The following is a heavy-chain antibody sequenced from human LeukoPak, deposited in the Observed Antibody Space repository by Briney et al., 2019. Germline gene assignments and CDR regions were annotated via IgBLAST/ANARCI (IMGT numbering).Heavy chain of an antibody. Sequence: AASVKVSCKASGGTFSSYAISWVRQAPGQGLEWMGGIIPIFGTANYAQKFQGRVTITADKSTSTAYMELSSLRSEDTAVYYCARGRKDERPYYYDVWGKGTTVTMSS. CDR2: IIPIFGTA. V-gene: IGHV1-69*06. CDR1: GGTFSSYA. CDR3: ARGRKDERPYYYDV. D-gene: IGHD3-10*01. J-gene: IGHJ6*04.